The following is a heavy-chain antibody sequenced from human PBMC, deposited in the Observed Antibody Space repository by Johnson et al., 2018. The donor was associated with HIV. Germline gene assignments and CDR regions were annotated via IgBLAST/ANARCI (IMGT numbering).Heavy chain of an antibody. Sequence: VQLVESGGGVVQPGRSLRLSCAASGFTLDDYDMSWIRQAPGKGLEWVSYISGTGGTTYYADSVKGRFTISRDNSKNMLFLQMNSLRAEDTAVYYCAKSQDRSAHDYDFDLWGQGTVVTVSS. J-gene: IGHJ3*01. CDR3: AKSQDRSAHDYDFDL. D-gene: IGHD3-22*01. CDR2: ISGTGGTT. CDR1: GFTLDDYD. V-gene: IGHV3-23*04.